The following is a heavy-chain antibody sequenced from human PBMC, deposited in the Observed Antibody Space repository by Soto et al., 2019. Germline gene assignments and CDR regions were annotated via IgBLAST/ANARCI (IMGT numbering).Heavy chain of an antibody. V-gene: IGHV1-69*12. CDR3: ASSPSDYYGSGSDP. CDR1: GGTFSSYA. Sequence: QVQLVQSGAEVKKPGSSVKVSCKASGGTFSSYAISWVRQAPGQGLEWMGGIIPIFGTANYAQKFQGRVTRTADESTSTAYMELSSLRSDDTAVYYCASSPSDYYGSGSDPWGQGTLVTVSS. J-gene: IGHJ5*02. D-gene: IGHD3-10*01. CDR2: IIPIFGTA.